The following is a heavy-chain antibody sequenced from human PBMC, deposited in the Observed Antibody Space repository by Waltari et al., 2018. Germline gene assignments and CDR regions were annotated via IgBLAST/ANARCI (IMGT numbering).Heavy chain of an antibody. CDR1: GFTFSRSW. CDR2: IKEEGSEG. J-gene: IGHJ4*02. Sequence: EVQLVESGGGLVQPRGSLRISCAASGFTFSRSWMTWVRQAPGKGLGWVANIKEEGSEGNYVDSVKGRFTISRDNTKNALFLQMNSLRAEDTAAYYCATVEWYRMDYWGQGTLVTVSS. CDR3: ATVEWYRMDY. V-gene: IGHV3-7*01. D-gene: IGHD3-3*01.